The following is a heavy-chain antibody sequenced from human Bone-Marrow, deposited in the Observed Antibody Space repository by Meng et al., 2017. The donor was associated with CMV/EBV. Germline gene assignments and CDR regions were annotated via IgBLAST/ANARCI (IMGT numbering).Heavy chain of an antibody. D-gene: IGHD5-18*01. CDR1: GTFSSYT. V-gene: IGHV1-69*02. CDR3: ASNDVDTAMVSTGWIDP. CDR2: IIPILGIA. Sequence: GTFSSYTISWVRQAPGQGLEWMGRIIPILGIANYAQKFQGRVTITADKSTSTAYMELSSLRSEDTAVYYCASNDVDTAMVSTGWIDPWGQGTLVTVSS. J-gene: IGHJ5*02.